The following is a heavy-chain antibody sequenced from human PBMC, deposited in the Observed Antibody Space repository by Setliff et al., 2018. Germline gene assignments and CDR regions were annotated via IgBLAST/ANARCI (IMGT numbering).Heavy chain of an antibody. Sequence: PSETLSLTCTVSGDSISSGDYFWSWIRQPPGKGLEWIAYIYHSGSAYYNPSLKSRVTMSVDTSKNQFSLHLTSVTAADTAVYYCTREVGTSTSSDAFDVWGQGMMVTVSS. CDR3: TREVGTSTSSDAFDV. CDR2: IYHSGSA. CDR1: GDSISSGDYF. D-gene: IGHD1-26*01. J-gene: IGHJ3*01. V-gene: IGHV4-30-4*08.